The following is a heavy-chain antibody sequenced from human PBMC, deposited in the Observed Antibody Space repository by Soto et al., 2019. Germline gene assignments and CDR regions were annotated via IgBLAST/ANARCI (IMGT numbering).Heavy chain of an antibody. Sequence: SETLSLTCAVYGGSFSGYYWSWIRQPPGKGLEWIGEINHSGSTNYNPSLKGRVTISVDTSKNQFSLKLSSVTAADTAVYYCARQYDFWSGPRWFDPWGQGTLVTVSS. J-gene: IGHJ5*02. D-gene: IGHD3-3*01. CDR3: ARQYDFWSGPRWFDP. V-gene: IGHV4-34*01. CDR1: GGSFSGYY. CDR2: INHSGST.